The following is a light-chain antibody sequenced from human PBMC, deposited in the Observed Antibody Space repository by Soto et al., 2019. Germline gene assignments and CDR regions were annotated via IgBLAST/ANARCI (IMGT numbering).Light chain of an antibody. CDR1: QSVGSN. J-gene: IGKJ1*01. V-gene: IGKV3-15*01. Sequence: ITQSPVTLSVFPGERATLFLRASQSVGSNLAWYQQKPGLASRLLIYDASTRATGIPARFSGSGSATEFTLTVSSLQSEDFAVYYCQQYNIWPPWTFGQGTKVDIK. CDR3: QQYNIWPPWT. CDR2: DAS.